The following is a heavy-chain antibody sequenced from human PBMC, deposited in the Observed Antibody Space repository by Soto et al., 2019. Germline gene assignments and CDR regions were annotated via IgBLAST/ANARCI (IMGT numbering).Heavy chain of an antibody. Sequence: SGSVSLTFAVDGGAFSGDYWSWIRQPPGKGLEWIGEINHSGSTNYNPSLKSRVTISVDTSKNQFSLKLSSVTAADTAVYYCARGLVVVVAASFWFDPWGQGTLVTVSS. CDR3: ARGLVVVVAASFWFDP. CDR1: GGAFSGDY. CDR2: INHSGST. V-gene: IGHV4-34*01. J-gene: IGHJ5*02. D-gene: IGHD2-15*01.